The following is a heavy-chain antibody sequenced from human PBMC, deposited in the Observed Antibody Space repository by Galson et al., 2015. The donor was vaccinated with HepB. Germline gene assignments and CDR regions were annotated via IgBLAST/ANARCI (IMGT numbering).Heavy chain of an antibody. Sequence: SVKVSCKASGGTFSSNAISWVRQAPGQGLEWMGGIIPIFGTANYAQKFQGRVTITADESTSTAYMELSSLRSEDTAVYYCARVAPGYCTGGVCFFDYWGQGTLVTVSS. CDR2: IIPIFGTA. CDR1: GGTFSSNA. CDR3: ARVAPGYCTGGVCFFDY. V-gene: IGHV1-69*13. D-gene: IGHD2-8*02. J-gene: IGHJ4*02.